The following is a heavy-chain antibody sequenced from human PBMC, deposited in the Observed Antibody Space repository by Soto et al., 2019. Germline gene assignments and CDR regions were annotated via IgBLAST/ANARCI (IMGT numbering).Heavy chain of an antibody. J-gene: IGHJ4*02. CDR1: GYSFTNYW. D-gene: IGHD1-26*01. CDR3: ARDAALGLLDY. Sequence: PGESLKISCKGSGYSFTNYWISWVRQMPGKGLEWMGKIDPSDSYTNYSPSFQGHVTISVDKSISTAYLQWSSLKASDTAMYYCARDAALGLLDYWGQGALVSDSA. V-gene: IGHV5-10-1*01. CDR2: IDPSDSYT.